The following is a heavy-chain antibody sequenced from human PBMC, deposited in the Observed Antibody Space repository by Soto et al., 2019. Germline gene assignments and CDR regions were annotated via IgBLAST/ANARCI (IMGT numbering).Heavy chain of an antibody. J-gene: IGHJ3*01. V-gene: IGHV4-59*01. CDR3: AREDDILTGYYISAAFDL. Sequence: SETLSLTCTVSGGSISSYYWSWIRQPPGKGLEWIGYIYYSGSTNYNPSLKSRVTISIDTSKNQFSLKLSSVTAADTAVYYCAREDDILTGYYISAAFDLWGPGTMVTVSS. CDR2: IYYSGST. CDR1: GGSISSYY. D-gene: IGHD3-9*01.